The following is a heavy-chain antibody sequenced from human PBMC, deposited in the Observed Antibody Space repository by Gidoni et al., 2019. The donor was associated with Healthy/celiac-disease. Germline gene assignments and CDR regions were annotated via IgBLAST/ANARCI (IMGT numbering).Heavy chain of an antibody. CDR2: INPDGTST. J-gene: IGHJ4*02. Sequence: EVQLVESGGGLVQPGGSLRLSCAASGFTFSSYWMHWVRQVPGKGLVWVSHINPDGTSTTYADSVKGRFTISRDNAKNTLYLKMNSLRAEDTAVYYCARGVYASGSYQLFDYWGPGTLVTVSS. CDR1: GFTFSSYW. V-gene: IGHV3-74*01. CDR3: ARGVYASGSYQLFDY. D-gene: IGHD3-10*01.